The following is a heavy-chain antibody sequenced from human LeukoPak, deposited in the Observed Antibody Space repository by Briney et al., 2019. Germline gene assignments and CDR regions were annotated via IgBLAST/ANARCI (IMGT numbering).Heavy chain of an antibody. CDR3: ARDNPRRAFDI. CDR1: GGSISSSSYY. CDR2: IYYSGST. J-gene: IGHJ3*02. V-gene: IGHV4-61*01. Sequence: PSETLSLTCTVSGGSISSSSYYWGWIRQPPGKGLEWIGYIYYSGSTNYNPSLKSRVTISVDTSKNQFSLKLSSVTAADTAVYYCARDNPRRAFDIWGQGTMVTVSS.